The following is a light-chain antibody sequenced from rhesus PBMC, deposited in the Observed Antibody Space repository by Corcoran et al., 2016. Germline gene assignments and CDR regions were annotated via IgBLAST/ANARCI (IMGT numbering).Light chain of an antibody. Sequence: EIVMTQSPATLALSPGERATLSCRASQSVSSYLAWYQQKPGQAPRLLIYGASSRATAIPARFSGSGSGIEFTLTISSLEPEDVGVYFCLQSSYWPFTFGPGTKLDIK. V-gene: IGKV3-24*04. CDR1: QSVSSY. CDR3: LQSSYWPFT. CDR2: GAS. J-gene: IGKJ3*01.